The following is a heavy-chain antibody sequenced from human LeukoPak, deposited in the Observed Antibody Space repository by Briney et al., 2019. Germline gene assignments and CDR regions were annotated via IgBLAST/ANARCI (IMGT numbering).Heavy chain of an antibody. V-gene: IGHV4-39*07. Sequence: SETLSLTCTVSGGSISSSSYYWGWIRQPPGKGLEWIGSIYYSGSTYYNPSLKSRVTISLDTSKNKFSLRLSSVTAADTAVYSCARETRSGGSLLRGNWFDPWGQGTLVTVSS. CDR3: ARETRSGGSLLRGNWFDP. CDR1: GGSISSSSYY. CDR2: IYYSGST. D-gene: IGHD2-15*01. J-gene: IGHJ5*02.